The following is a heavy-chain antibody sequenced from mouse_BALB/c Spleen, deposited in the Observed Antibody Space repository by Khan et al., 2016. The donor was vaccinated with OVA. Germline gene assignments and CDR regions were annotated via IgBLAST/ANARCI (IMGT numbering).Heavy chain of an antibody. CDR1: GYTFTTYW. CDR3: ARDRIDY. CDR2: INTTSDYT. Sequence: VKLLESGAELVKPWASVKMSCKVSGYTFTTYWMHWVNQRPGQGLEWIGYINTTSDYTDYNDKFKNKATLSADKSSSTAYMQLSSLTSEDSAVYYCARDRIDYWGQGTTLTVSS. J-gene: IGHJ2*01. D-gene: IGHD2-14*01. V-gene: IGHV1-7*01.